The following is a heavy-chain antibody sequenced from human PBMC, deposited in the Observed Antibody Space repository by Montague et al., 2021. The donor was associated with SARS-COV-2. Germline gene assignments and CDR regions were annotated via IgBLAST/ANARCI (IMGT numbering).Heavy chain of an antibody. CDR2: IYYSGST. D-gene: IGHD5-24*01. J-gene: IGHJ4*02. CDR3: ARVFPRWLQFDPYFDY. Sequence: SETLSLTCTGSGGSISSYYWSWIRQPPGKGLEWIGYIYYSGSTNYNPSLKSRVTISVDTSKNQFSLKLSSVTAADTAVYYCARVFPRWLQFDPYFDYWGQGTLVTVSS. CDR1: GGSISSYY. V-gene: IGHV4-59*01.